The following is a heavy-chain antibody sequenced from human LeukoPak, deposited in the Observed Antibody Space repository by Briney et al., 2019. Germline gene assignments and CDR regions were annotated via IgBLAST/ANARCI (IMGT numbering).Heavy chain of an antibody. J-gene: IGHJ6*03. CDR3: AKDHCSSTSCYDYYYYMDV. V-gene: IGHV3-23*01. D-gene: IGHD2-2*01. Sequence: GGSLRLSCAASGFTFSRYAMSWVRQAPGKGLEWVSAISGSGGSTYYADSVKGRFTISRDNSKNTLYLQMNSLRAEDTAVYYCAKDHCSSTSCYDYYYYMDVWGKGTTVTVSS. CDR2: ISGSGGST. CDR1: GFTFSRYA.